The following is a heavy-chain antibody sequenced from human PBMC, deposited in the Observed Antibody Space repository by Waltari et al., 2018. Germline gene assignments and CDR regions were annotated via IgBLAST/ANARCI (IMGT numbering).Heavy chain of an antibody. CDR3: ARVHRYVEVAAYAFDF. Sequence: QVQLQQWGAGLLKPSETLSLTCGVYGGSFSGYLWTWIRLTPGRGLGWVGEINHSGSSSYNPSLKSRVTMSVDTPKNQVSLKLSSVTAADTAVYYCARVHRYVEVAAYAFDFWGQGTLVTVSS. D-gene: IGHD2-15*01. CDR2: INHSGSS. CDR1: GGSFSGYL. J-gene: IGHJ4*02. V-gene: IGHV4-34*01.